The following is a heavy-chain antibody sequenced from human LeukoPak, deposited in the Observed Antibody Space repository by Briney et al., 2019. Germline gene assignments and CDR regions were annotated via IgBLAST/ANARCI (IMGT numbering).Heavy chain of an antibody. CDR3: AKDRGGSYYDYYYYGMDV. J-gene: IGHJ6*02. CDR2: ISYDGSNK. Sequence: PGGSLRLSCAASGFTFSSYGMHWVRQAPGKGLEWVAVISYDGSNKYYADSAKGRFTISRDNSKNTLYLQMNSLRAEDTAVCYCAKDRGGSYYDYYYYGMDVWGQGTTVTVSS. CDR1: GFTFSSYG. D-gene: IGHD1-26*01. V-gene: IGHV3-30*18.